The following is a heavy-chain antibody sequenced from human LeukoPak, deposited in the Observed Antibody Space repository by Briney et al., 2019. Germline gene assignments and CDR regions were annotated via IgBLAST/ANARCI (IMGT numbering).Heavy chain of an antibody. Sequence: PGRSLRLSCAASGFTFSSYAMHWVRQAPGKGLEWVAFIRYDGSNKYYADSVKGRFTISRDNSKNTLYLQMNSLRAEDTAVYYCAKEDIVVVPAAEWNGLFDYWGQGTLVTVSS. CDR3: AKEDIVVVPAAEWNGLFDY. CDR2: IRYDGSNK. D-gene: IGHD2-2*01. CDR1: GFTFSSYA. V-gene: IGHV3-30*02. J-gene: IGHJ4*02.